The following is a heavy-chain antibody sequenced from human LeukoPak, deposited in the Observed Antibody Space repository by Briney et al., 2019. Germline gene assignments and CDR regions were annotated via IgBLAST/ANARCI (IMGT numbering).Heavy chain of an antibody. CDR1: GFTFSKDD. CDR2: IGVTGDT. Sequence: PGGSLRLSCAASGFTFSKDDFHWVRQAPGKGLEWVAAIGVTGDTYYADSVKGRFTISREDAANSLYLQMRSLGAGNTALNYCTKDFCGSRAACAGGSYYDFWGRGALVTVSS. V-gene: IGHV3-13*01. CDR3: TKDFCGSRAACAGGSYYDF. J-gene: IGHJ2*01. D-gene: IGHD2-15*01.